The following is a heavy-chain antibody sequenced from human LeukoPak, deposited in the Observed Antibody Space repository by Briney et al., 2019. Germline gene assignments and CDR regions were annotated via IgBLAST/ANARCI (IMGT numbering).Heavy chain of an antibody. CDR1: GDTFSTYA. J-gene: IGHJ3*02. Sequence: GASVKVSCKASGDTFSTYAINWVRQAPGQGLEWMGVIIPIFVTPNYAQKFQGRLTITADKSTSTAYMELSSLTSEDTAVYYCAREGYYGSGSHGHAFDIWGQGTMVTVSS. D-gene: IGHD3-10*01. V-gene: IGHV1-69*06. CDR3: AREGYYGSGSHGHAFDI. CDR2: IIPIFVTP.